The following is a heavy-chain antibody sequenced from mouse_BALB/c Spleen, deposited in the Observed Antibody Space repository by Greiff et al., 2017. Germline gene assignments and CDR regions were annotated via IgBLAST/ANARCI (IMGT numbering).Heavy chain of an antibody. J-gene: IGHJ2*01. Sequence: VQRVESGAELARPGASVKMSCKASGYTFTTYTMHWVKQRPGQGLEWIGYINPSSGYTNYNQKFKDKATLTADKSSSTAYMQLSSLTSEDSAVYYCARSHYDYDVGDYWGQGTTLTVSS. D-gene: IGHD2-4*01. CDR3: ARSHYDYDVGDY. CDR2: INPSSGYT. V-gene: IGHV1-4*01. CDR1: GYTFTTYT.